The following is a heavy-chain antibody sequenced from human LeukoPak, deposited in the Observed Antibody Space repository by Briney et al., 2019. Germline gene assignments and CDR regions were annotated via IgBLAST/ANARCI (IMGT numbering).Heavy chain of an antibody. V-gene: IGHV3-7*01. CDR2: IKQDGSEK. CDR1: GFTFSSYW. CDR3: AREATEVVPGDPSFDY. J-gene: IGHJ4*02. D-gene: IGHD2-2*01. Sequence: GGSLRLSCVASGFTFSSYWVTWVRQAPGKGLEWVANIKQDGSEKYYVDSVKGRFTISRDNAKNSLYLQMNSLRAEDPAVYYCAREATEVVPGDPSFDYWGQGTLVTVSS.